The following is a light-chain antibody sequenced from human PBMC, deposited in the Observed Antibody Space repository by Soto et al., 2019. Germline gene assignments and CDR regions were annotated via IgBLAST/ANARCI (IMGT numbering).Light chain of an antibody. V-gene: IGKV3-20*01. CDR3: QQYGSSPGT. CDR1: QSVSSSY. J-gene: IGKJ1*01. Sequence: EIVLTQSPGTLSLSPGERATLSCRASQSVSSSYLAWYQQKPGQAPRLLIYGASSRATGIPDGFSDSGSGTDFSLTISRLEAEDFAVYYCQQYGSSPGTFGQGTKVEIK. CDR2: GAS.